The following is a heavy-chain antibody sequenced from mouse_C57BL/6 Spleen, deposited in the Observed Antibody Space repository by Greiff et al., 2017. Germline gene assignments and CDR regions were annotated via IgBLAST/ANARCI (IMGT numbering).Heavy chain of an antibody. CDR3: AKSHYYGSSYDYAMDY. Sequence: VQLVESGPGLVQPSQSLSITCTVSGFSLTSYGVHWVRQSPGKGLEWLGVIWRGGSTDNNAAFMSRLSITKDNSKSQVFFKMNSLQADDTAIYYCAKSHYYGSSYDYAMDYWGQGTSVTVSS. CDR1: GFSLTSYG. CDR2: IWRGGST. D-gene: IGHD1-1*01. J-gene: IGHJ4*01. V-gene: IGHV2-5*01.